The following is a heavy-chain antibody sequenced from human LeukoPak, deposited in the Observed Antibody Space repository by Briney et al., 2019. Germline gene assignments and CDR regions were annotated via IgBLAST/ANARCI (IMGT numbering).Heavy chain of an antibody. J-gene: IGHJ4*02. V-gene: IGHV5-51*01. CDR3: ARSPRWLQLWYYFDY. CDR2: IYPSDSET. Sequence: GESLKISCKGSGYRFTSDSIAWVRQMPGKGLEWMGIIYPSDSETRYSPSFQGQVTISADKSISTAYLQWSSLKASDTAIYHCARSPRWLQLWYYFDYWGQGTLVTVSS. CDR1: GYRFTSDS. D-gene: IGHD5-24*01.